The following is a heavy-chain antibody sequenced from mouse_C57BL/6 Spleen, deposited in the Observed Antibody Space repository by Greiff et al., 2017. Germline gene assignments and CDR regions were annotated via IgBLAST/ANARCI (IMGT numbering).Heavy chain of an antibody. Sequence: VQLQQPGAELVRPGTSVKLSCKASGYTFTSYWMHWVKQRPGQGLEWIGVIDPSDSYTNYNQKFKGKATLTVDTSSSTAYMQLSSLTSEDSAVYYSARDGSGYGYFDVWGTGTTVTVSS. D-gene: IGHD1-1*01. V-gene: IGHV1-59*01. J-gene: IGHJ1*03. CDR3: ARDGSGYGYFDV. CDR2: IDPSDSYT. CDR1: GYTFTSYW.